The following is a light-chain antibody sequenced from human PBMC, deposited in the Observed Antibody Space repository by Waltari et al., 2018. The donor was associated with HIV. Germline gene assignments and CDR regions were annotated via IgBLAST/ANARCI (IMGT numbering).Light chain of an antibody. Sequence: IVLTQSPGTLSLSPGDRATLSCRASQSSSSPYLAWYQQKPGQAPRLLIYDASTRATGVPDRFSGSGSGTDFTLTISRVELEDFAVYYCQQYGISPSTFGGGTRVEI. V-gene: IGKV3-20*01. CDR2: DAS. J-gene: IGKJ4*01. CDR1: QSSSSPY. CDR3: QQYGISPST.